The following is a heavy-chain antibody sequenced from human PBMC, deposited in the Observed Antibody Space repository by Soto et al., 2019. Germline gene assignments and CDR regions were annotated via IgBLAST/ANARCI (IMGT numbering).Heavy chain of an antibody. CDR3: ASGIQLWLRRINNGYSG. D-gene: IGHD5-18*01. J-gene: IGHJ4*02. CDR2: IIPMFGTA. Sequence: QVQLVQSEAEVTKPESSVKVSCKAPGGTFSTYAISWVRQAPGQGLEWMGGIIPMFGTANYAQRFQDRVTITADESTNTVYMELSSLRSEDTAVYFCASGIQLWLRRINNGYSGWGQGTLVTVSS. CDR1: GGTFSTYA. V-gene: IGHV1-69*12.